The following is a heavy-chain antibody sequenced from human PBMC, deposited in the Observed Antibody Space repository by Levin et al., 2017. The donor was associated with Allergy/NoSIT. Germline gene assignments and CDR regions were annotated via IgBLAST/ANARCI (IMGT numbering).Heavy chain of an antibody. V-gene: IGHV1-8*01. CDR2: MNPNSGNT. D-gene: IGHD4-23*01. CDR3: ARGRGYGDNYFDY. CDR1: GYTFTSYD. Sequence: GESLKISCKASGYTFTSYDTNWVRQATGQGLEWMGWMNPNSGNTGCAQRFQGRITMTRNTSISTGYMELSSLGSEDTAVYYCARGRGYGDNYFDYWGQGTLVTVSS. J-gene: IGHJ4*02.